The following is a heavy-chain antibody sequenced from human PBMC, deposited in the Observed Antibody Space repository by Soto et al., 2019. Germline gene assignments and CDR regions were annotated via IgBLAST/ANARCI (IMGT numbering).Heavy chain of an antibody. Sequence: QVQLVQSGAEVKKPGASVKVSCKASGYTFTSYYMHWMRQAPRQGLEWMGIINTNGGSTSYAQKFQGRVTMTRDTSTSTVYMELSRLRSEDTAVYYCANPVRGHHDAFDIGGKGTMVTVSS. CDR1: GYTFTSYY. J-gene: IGHJ3*02. V-gene: IGHV1-46*03. CDR3: ANPVRGHHDAFDI. CDR2: INTNGGST.